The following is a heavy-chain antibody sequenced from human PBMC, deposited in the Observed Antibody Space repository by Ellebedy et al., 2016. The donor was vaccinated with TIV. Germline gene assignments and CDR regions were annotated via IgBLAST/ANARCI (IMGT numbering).Heavy chain of an antibody. D-gene: IGHD2/OR15-2a*01. CDR3: ASLLAHHMEH. V-gene: IGHV3-11*01. Sequence: PGGSLRLSCAASGFTFSDCYMSWIRQAPGKGLEWVSYISSSGATIYYADSVKGRFTISRENAKKSLSLQMNSLRAEDTAVYYCASLLAHHMEHWGQGSLVTVTS. J-gene: IGHJ1*01. CDR2: ISSSGATI. CDR1: GFTFSDCY.